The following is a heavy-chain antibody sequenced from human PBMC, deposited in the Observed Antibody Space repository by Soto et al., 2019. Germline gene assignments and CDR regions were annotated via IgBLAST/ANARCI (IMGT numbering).Heavy chain of an antibody. CDR3: ASPSIAAAGTSYDY. V-gene: IGHV4-39*01. CDR2: IYYSGST. Sequence: SETLSLTCTVSGGSISSSSYYWGWIRQPPGKGLEWIGSIYYSGSTYYNPSPKSRVTISVDTSKNQFSLKLSSVTAADTAVYYCASPSIAAAGTSYDYWGQGTLVTVSS. D-gene: IGHD6-13*01. CDR1: GGSISSSSYY. J-gene: IGHJ4*02.